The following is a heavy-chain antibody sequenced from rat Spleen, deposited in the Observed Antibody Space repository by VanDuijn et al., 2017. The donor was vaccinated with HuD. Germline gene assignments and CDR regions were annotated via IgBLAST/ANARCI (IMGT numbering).Heavy chain of an antibody. D-gene: IGHD1-6*01. J-gene: IGHJ4*01. Sequence: EVQLVESGGGLVQPGRSLKLSCVASGFTFNNYWMTWIRQAPGKGLEWVASITNTGGSTYYPDSVKGRFTISRDNAKSTLYLQMNSLRSEDTATYYCTRLMYTTEVMDAWGQGASVTVSS. CDR2: ITNTGGST. CDR1: GFTFNNYW. CDR3: TRLMYTTEVMDA. V-gene: IGHV5-31*01.